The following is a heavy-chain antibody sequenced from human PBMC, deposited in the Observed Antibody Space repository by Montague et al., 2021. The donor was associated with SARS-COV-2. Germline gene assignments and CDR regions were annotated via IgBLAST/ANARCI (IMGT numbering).Heavy chain of an antibody. CDR1: GFTISSHA. J-gene: IGHJ4*02. CDR2: IDSDGTT. Sequence: SLRLSCAASGFTISSHAMSWVRQAPGKGLQWVSAIDSDGTTNYADPVKSRFTIPSNNSKNTLYLRMDSLRVDDSAGYYCATVDWYSSSDYWGQGTLVTVSS. CDR3: ATVDWYSSSDY. V-gene: IGHV3-23*01. D-gene: IGHD6-13*01.